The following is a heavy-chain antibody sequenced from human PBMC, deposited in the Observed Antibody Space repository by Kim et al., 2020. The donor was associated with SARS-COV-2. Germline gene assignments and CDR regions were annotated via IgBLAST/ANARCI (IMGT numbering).Heavy chain of an antibody. J-gene: IGHJ3*02. CDR2: IGTAGDT. CDR1: GFTFSSYD. CDR3: ARGASSSWYWAFDI. D-gene: IGHD6-13*01. Sequence: GGSLRLSCAASGFTFSSYDMHWVRQATGKGLEWVSAIGTAGDTYYPGSVKGRFTISRENAKNSLYLQMNSLRAGDTAVYYCARGASSSWYWAFDIWGQGTMVTVSS. V-gene: IGHV3-13*01.